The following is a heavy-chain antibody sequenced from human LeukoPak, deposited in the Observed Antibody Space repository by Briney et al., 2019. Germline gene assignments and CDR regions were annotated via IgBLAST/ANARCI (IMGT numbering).Heavy chain of an antibody. J-gene: IGHJ2*01. Sequence: SETLSLTCAVYGGSFSGYYWSWIRQPPGKGLEWIGEINHSGSTNYNPSLKSRVTISVDTSKNQFSLKLSSVTAADTAVFYCARWFFGVVTPYWYFDLWGRGTLVTVSS. CDR2: INHSGST. CDR1: GGSFSGYY. V-gene: IGHV4-34*01. CDR3: ARWFFGVVTPYWYFDL. D-gene: IGHD3-3*01.